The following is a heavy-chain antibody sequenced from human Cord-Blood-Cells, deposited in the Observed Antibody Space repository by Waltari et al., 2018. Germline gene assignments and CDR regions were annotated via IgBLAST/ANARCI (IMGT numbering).Heavy chain of an antibody. CDR1: GGTFSSYA. CDR2: IIPIFGTA. Sequence: QVQLVQSGAEVKKPGSSVTVSCKASGGTFSSYAISWLRQAPGQGLEWMGGIIPIFGTANYAQKFQGRVTITADESTSTAYMELSSLRSEDTAVYYCARVVVPAAIRPQYYFDYWGQGTLVTVSS. V-gene: IGHV1-69*12. CDR3: ARVVVPAAIRPQYYFDY. D-gene: IGHD2-2*01. J-gene: IGHJ4*02.